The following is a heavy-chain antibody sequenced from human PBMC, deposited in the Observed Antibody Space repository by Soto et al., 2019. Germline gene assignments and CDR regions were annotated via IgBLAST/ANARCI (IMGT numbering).Heavy chain of an antibody. CDR1: GGSISSYY. D-gene: IGHD5-18*01. Sequence: SETLSLTCTVSGGSISSYYWSWIRQPPGKGLEWIGYIYYSGSTNYNPPLKSRVTISVDTSKNQFSLKLSSVTAADTAVYYCARPRGIQLWFPMDVWGQGTTVTVSS. CDR3: ARPRGIQLWFPMDV. V-gene: IGHV4-59*08. J-gene: IGHJ6*02. CDR2: IYYSGST.